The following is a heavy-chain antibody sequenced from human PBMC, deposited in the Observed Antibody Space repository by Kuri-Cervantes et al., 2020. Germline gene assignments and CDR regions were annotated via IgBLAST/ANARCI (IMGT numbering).Heavy chain of an antibody. J-gene: IGHJ6*03. CDR3: ARGDGSGSYYRSYYYYYYMDV. CDR2: ISAYNGNT. V-gene: IGHV1-18*01. Sequence: ASVKVSCKASGYTFTSYDISWVRQAPGQGLEWMGWISAYNGNTNYAQKLQGRVTMTTDTSTSTAYMELRSLRSDDTAVYYCARGDGSGSYYRSYYYYYYMDVWGKGTTVTVSS. CDR1: GYTFTSYD. D-gene: IGHD3-10*01.